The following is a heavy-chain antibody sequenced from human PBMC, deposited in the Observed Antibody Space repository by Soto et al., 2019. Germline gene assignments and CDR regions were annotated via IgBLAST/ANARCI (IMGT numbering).Heavy chain of an antibody. CDR3: TRPNDSGDYDWFFDL. D-gene: IGHD4-17*01. V-gene: IGHV3-73*01. Sequence: PGGSLRLSCAASGFTFSDSALHRVRQAPGKGLEWVGRVRTKVNNYATLYSASVRGRFTISRDDSRNTAYLQMDSLKTEDTAIYYCTRPNDSGDYDWFFDLWGRGTLVTVSS. CDR1: GFTFSDSA. CDR2: VRTKVNNYAT. J-gene: IGHJ2*01.